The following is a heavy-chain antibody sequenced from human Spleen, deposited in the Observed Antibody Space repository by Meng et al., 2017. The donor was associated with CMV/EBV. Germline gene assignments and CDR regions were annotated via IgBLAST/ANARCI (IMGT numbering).Heavy chain of an antibody. Sequence: GESLKISCAASGFTFSSYGMHWVRQAPGKGLEWVAFIRYDGSNKYYADSVKGRFTISRHNSENTLYLQMNSLRSDDTAVYYCARVDSIIRGVNGVDYWGQGTLVTVSS. CDR2: IRYDGSNK. CDR1: GFTFSSYG. V-gene: IGHV3-30*02. CDR3: ARVDSIIRGVNGVDY. D-gene: IGHD3-10*01. J-gene: IGHJ4*02.